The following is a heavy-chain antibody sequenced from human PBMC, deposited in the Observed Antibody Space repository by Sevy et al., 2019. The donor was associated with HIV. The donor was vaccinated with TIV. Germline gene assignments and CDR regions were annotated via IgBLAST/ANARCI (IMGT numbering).Heavy chain of an antibody. CDR1: GFTLSSYG. CDR2: IRYDGSNK. V-gene: IGHV3-33*01. CDR3: ARDRLGITRNAEWGGGMDV. J-gene: IGHJ6*02. D-gene: IGHD3-3*01. Sequence: GGSLRLSCAASGFTLSSYGMHWVRQAPGKGLEWVAVIRYDGSNKYYADSVKGRFTISRDNSKNTLYLQMNSLRAEDTAVYYCARDRLGITRNAEWGGGMDVWGQGTTVTVSS.